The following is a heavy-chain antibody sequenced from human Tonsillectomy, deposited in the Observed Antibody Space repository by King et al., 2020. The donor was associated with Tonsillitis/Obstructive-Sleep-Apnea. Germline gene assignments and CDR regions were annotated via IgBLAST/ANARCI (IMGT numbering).Heavy chain of an antibody. V-gene: IGHV3-33*01. CDR3: ARGASSSLDF. CDR2: IWYDGITK. J-gene: IGHJ4*02. CDR1: GFTFSNYG. D-gene: IGHD6-13*01. Sequence: VQLVESGGGVVQPGRSLRLSCAASGFTFSNYGMHWVRQAPGKGLEWVAVIWYDGITKYYADSVKGRFSISRDNSKNTVNLKMNGLRAEDTSVYYCARGASSSLDFWGQGTLVTVSS.